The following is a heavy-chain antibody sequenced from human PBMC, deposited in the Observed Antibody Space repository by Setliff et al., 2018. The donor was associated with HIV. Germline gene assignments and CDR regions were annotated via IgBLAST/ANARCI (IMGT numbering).Heavy chain of an antibody. V-gene: IGHV3-53*01. CDR1: GVTVSDTH. J-gene: IGHJ5*02. CDR3: TKGVKWLDP. CDR2: IYSDGRT. Sequence: GGSLRLSCAASGVTVSDTHMTWVRQAPGKGLEWVSFIYSDGRTYYAESVKGRFTISRDDSKNTLYLQMHSLRVDDTAAYYCTKGVKWLDPWGQGIQVTAPQ. D-gene: IGHD3-16*01.